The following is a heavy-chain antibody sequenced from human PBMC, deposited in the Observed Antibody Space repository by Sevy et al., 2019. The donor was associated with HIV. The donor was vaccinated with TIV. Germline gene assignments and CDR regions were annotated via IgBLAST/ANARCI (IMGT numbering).Heavy chain of an antibody. V-gene: IGHV3-7*03. J-gene: IGHJ4*02. Sequence: GGSLRLSCDASGISFSNYWMNWVRQAPGKGLECVANINKDGSEKNSVDSVRGRFTISRDNAKNSLYLQMNSLRVDDTAMYYCVVNAYWGQGSLVTVSS. CDR3: VVNAY. CDR2: INKDGSEK. CDR1: GISFSNYW.